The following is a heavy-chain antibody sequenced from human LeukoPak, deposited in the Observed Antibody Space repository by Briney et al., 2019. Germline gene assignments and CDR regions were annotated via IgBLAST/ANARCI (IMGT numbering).Heavy chain of an antibody. V-gene: IGHV1-2*02. Sequence: ASVEVSCKASGYTFTGYYMHWVRQAPGQGLEWMGWINPNSGGTNYAQKFQGRVTMTRDTSTSTAYMELSRLRSDDTAVYYCARESLLEPYGMDVWGQGTTVTVSS. CDR3: ARESLLEPYGMDV. J-gene: IGHJ6*02. D-gene: IGHD1-1*01. CDR1: GYTFTGYY. CDR2: INPNSGGT.